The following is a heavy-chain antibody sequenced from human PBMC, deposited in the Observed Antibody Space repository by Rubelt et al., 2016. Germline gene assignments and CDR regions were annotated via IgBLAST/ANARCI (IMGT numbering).Heavy chain of an antibody. V-gene: IGHV4-61*01. Sequence: QVQLQESGPGLVKPSETLSLTCTVSGGSVSSGSYYWSWIRQPPGKGLEWIGYIYYSGSNNYNPSLKSRVTISVDTSKNQFSLKLSSVTAADTAVYYCARAYYDYVWGSYRYVYYFDYWGQGTLVTVSS. CDR1: GGSVSSGSYY. J-gene: IGHJ4*02. D-gene: IGHD3-16*02. CDR2: IYYSGSN. CDR3: ARAYYDYVWGSYRYVYYFDY.